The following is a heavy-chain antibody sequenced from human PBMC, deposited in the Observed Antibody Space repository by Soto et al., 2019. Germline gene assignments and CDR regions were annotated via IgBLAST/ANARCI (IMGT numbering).Heavy chain of an antibody. D-gene: IGHD3-22*01. J-gene: IGHJ4*02. CDR1: GVSISSYY. CDR3: ATPQDYDDCLDS. Sequence: SETLSVTCTVSGVSISSYYWSWIRQPPGKGLEWIGYIYYSGSTNYNPSLKSRVTISVDTSKNQFSLKLSSVTAADTAVYYCATPQDYDDCLDSWGQGTLVTVS. V-gene: IGHV4-59*08. CDR2: IYYSGST.